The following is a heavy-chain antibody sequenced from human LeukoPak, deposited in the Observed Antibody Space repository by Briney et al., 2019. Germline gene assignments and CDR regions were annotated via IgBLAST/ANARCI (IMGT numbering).Heavy chain of an antibody. V-gene: IGHV4-59*01. Sequence: PSETLSLTCTVSGGSISSYYWSWIRQPAGKGLEWIGYNSGSTNYNPSLRSRVTISVDTSKNQFSLRLSSVTAADTAVYYCARVTGYMTEDYFDYWGQGTLITVSS. CDR2: NSGST. CDR3: ARVTGYMTEDYFDY. J-gene: IGHJ4*02. D-gene: IGHD6-13*01. CDR1: GGSISSYY.